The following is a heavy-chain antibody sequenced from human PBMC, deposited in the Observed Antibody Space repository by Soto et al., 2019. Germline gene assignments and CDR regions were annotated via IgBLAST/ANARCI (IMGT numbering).Heavy chain of an antibody. J-gene: IGHJ4*02. Sequence: QVQLVESGGGVVQPGRSLRLSCAASGFTFSSYGMHWVRQAPGKGLEWVAVIWDDGSNKYYADSVKGRFTISRDNSKNTLYLQMNSLRAEDTAVYYCAREKWHMVPFDYWGQGTLVTVSS. V-gene: IGHV3-33*01. CDR2: IWDDGSNK. CDR1: GFTFSSYG. CDR3: AREKWHMVPFDY. D-gene: IGHD3-10*01.